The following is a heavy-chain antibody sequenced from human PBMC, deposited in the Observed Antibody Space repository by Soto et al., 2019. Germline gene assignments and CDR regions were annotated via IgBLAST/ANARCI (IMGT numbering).Heavy chain of an antibody. D-gene: IGHD5-18*01. J-gene: IGHJ4*02. CDR2: IYYSGST. CDR1: GGSISSGGYY. V-gene: IGHV4-31*03. CDR3: ARDTYPRGYSYGSLGY. Sequence: SETLSLTCTVSGGSISSGGYYWSWIRQHPGKGLEWIGYIYYSGSTYYNPSLKSRVTISVDTSKNQFSLKLSSVTAADTAVYYCARDTYPRGYSYGSLGYWGQGTLVTVSS.